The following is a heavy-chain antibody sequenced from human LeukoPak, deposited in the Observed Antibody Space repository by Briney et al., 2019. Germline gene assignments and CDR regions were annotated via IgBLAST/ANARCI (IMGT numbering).Heavy chain of an antibody. CDR1: RGSISSYY. D-gene: IGHD6-6*01. V-gene: IGHV4-59*08. CDR2: ISYSGST. J-gene: IGHJ4*02. Sequence: PSETLSLTCSVSRGSISSYYWSWIRQPPGKGLEWIGYISYSGSTNYNPSLKSRVAISVDTYKNQFSLKLSSVTAADTAVYYCARFGGSSSGFDYWGEGTLVTVSS. CDR3: ARFGGSSSGFDY.